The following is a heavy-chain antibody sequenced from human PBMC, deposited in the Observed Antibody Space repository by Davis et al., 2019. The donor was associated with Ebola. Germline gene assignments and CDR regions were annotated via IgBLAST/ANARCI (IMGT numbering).Heavy chain of an antibody. V-gene: IGHV5-51*01. Sequence: GESLKISCQDSGNSFSSHWIGWVRQMPGKGLEWMGIIFTGDSDTRYRPSFRGQVTISADKSIKTAYLQWSSLKASDIAMYYCASLRRTITGMDDGFDIWGQGTMVTVSA. CDR3: ASLRRTITGMDDGFDI. J-gene: IGHJ3*02. CDR2: IFTGDSDT. D-gene: IGHD1-20*01. CDR1: GNSFSSHW.